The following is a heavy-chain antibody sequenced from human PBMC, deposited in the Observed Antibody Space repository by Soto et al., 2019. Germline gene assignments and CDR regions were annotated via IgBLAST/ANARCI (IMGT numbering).Heavy chain of an antibody. D-gene: IGHD2-21*02. J-gene: IGHJ3*02. CDR3: ARGIAHCGGDCSPGAFDI. V-gene: IGHV1-69*01. CDR2: IIPIFGTA. CDR1: GGTFSSYA. Sequence: QVQLVQSGAEVKKPGSSVKVSCKASGGTFSSYAISWVRQAPGQGLEWMGGIIPIFGTANYAQKFRGRVTITADESTSTAYMELSSLRSEDTAVYYCARGIAHCGGDCSPGAFDIWGQGTMVTVSS.